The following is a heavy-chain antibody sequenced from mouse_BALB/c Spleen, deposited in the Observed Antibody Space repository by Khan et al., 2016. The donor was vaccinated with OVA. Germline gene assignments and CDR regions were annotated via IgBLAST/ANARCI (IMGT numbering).Heavy chain of an antibody. D-gene: IGHD1-1*01. V-gene: IGHV14-3*02. CDR3: ARITYYVATY. Sequence: EVQLQQSGAELVKPGASVKLSCTTSGFNIKDTYIHWVKPRPEQGLEWIGRIDPANGYTKFDPKFQGKATITTDTSSNTAYLQIRSLTADDTADYYAARITYYVATYWGQGTLVTVSS. CDR2: IDPANGYT. CDR1: GFNIKDTY. J-gene: IGHJ3*01.